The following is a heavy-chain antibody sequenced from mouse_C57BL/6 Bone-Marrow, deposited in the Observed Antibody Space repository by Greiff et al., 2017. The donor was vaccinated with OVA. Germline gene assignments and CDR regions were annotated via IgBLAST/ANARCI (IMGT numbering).Heavy chain of an antibody. CDR2: ISSGGSYT. D-gene: IGHD3-2*02. CDR1: GFTFSSYG. Sequence: EVQLQQSGGDLVKPGGSLKLSCAASGFTFSSYGMSWVRQTPDKRLEWVATISSGGSYTYYPDSVKGRFTISRDNAKNTLYLQMSSLKSEDTAMYYCASSGTSPYWGQGTLVTVSA. V-gene: IGHV5-6*01. J-gene: IGHJ3*01. CDR3: ASSGTSPY.